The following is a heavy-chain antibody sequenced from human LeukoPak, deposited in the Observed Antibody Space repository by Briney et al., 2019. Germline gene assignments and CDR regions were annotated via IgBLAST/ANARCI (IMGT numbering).Heavy chain of an antibody. CDR1: GFTFSNCA. V-gene: IGHV3-23*01. Sequence: GGSLRLSCAASGFTFSNCAMSWVRQAPGKGLEWVSTITGSASSTYDADSVKGRFTISRDNFKNTLYLQMNSLRAEDTAVYYCAELGITMIGGVWGKGTTVTISS. J-gene: IGHJ6*04. CDR3: AELGITMIGGV. CDR2: ITGSASST. D-gene: IGHD3-10*02.